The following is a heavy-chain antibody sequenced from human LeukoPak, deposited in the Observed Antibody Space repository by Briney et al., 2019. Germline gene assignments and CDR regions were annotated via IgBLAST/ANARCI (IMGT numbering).Heavy chain of an antibody. J-gene: IGHJ4*02. CDR3: ARLYYDSSGYYQIRYFDY. CDR1: GVSISSSSFY. Sequence: PSEALSLTCTVSGVSISSSSFYWGWVRQRPGKGLEWIVCFYCSGSTYYHPSLKSRITISVDPSKNPFSLNLSSVTAADTAVYYCARLYYDSSGYYQIRYFDYWGQGTLVTVSS. D-gene: IGHD3-22*01. V-gene: IGHV4-39*01. CDR2: FYCSGST.